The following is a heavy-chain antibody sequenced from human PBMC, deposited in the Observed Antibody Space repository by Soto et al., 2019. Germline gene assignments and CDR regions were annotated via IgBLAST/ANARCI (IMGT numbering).Heavy chain of an antibody. D-gene: IGHD3-10*01. CDR2: IYYSGST. CDR1: GGSISSYY. Sequence: SETLSLTCTVSGGSISSYYWSWIRQPPGKGLEWIGYIYYSGSTNYNPSLKSRVTISVDTSKNQFSLKLSPVTAADTAVYYCARGEYGNYYYYGMDVWGQGTTVTVSS. V-gene: IGHV4-59*01. CDR3: ARGEYGNYYYYGMDV. J-gene: IGHJ6*02.